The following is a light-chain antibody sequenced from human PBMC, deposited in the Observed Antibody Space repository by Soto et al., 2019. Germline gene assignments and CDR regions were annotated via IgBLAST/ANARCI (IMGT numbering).Light chain of an antibody. CDR2: KVT. V-gene: IGKV1-5*03. J-gene: IGKJ1*01. Sequence: DIQMTQSPSTLSASVGDRVTITCRANKTISNCLAWYQQKPGKAPILLIYKVTSLETGVPARFSGGGSGTEFTLTISSLQPDDFATYYCQQYYDYSTFGQGTKVDVK. CDR3: QQYYDYST. CDR1: KTISNC.